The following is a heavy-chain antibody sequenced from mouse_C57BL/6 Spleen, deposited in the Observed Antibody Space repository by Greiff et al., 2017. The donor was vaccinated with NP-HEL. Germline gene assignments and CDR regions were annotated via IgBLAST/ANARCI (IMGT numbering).Heavy chain of an antibody. D-gene: IGHD2-1*01. CDR2: INPNNGGT. V-gene: IGHV1-18*01. Sequence: VQLQQSGPELVKPGASVKIPCKASGYTFTDYNMDWVKQSHGKSLEWIGDINPNNGGTIYNQKFKGKATLTVDKSSSTAYMELRSLTSEDTAVYYCARLYGNWYVDVWGTGTTVTVSS. CDR3: ARLYGNWYVDV. CDR1: GYTFTDYN. J-gene: IGHJ1*03.